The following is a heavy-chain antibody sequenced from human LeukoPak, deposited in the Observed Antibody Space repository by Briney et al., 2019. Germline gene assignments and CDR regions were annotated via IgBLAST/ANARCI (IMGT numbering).Heavy chain of an antibody. CDR2: FDPEDGET. D-gene: IGHD3-22*01. Sequence: ASVKVSCKVSGYTLTELSMHWVRQAPGKGLEWMGGFDPEDGETIYAQKFQGRVTMTEDTSTDTAYMELSSLRSEDTAVYYYGTMRGNPGAFDIWGQGTMVTVSS. V-gene: IGHV1-24*01. CDR1: GYTLTELS. J-gene: IGHJ3*02. CDR3: GTMRGNPGAFDI.